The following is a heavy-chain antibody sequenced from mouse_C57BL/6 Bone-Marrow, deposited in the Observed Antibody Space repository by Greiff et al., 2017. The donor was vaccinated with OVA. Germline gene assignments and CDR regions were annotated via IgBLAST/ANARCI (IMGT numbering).Heavy chain of an antibody. CDR3: TSAPLRWLQRRHY. V-gene: IGHV14-4*01. CDR1: GFTIKDDY. D-gene: IGHD2-2*01. Sequence: VQLKESGAELVRPGASVKLSCTASGFTIKDDYMHWVKQRPEQGLEWIGWIDPENGDTEYDSKFQGKATLTVDTSSNTAYLQLSSLTSEDTAVYCCTSAPLRWLQRRHYWGQGTTLTVSS. CDR2: IDPENGDT. J-gene: IGHJ2*01.